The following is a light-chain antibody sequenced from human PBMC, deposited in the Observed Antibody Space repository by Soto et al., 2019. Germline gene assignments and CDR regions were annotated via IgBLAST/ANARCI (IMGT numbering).Light chain of an antibody. CDR3: QQYNNWPLT. V-gene: IGKV3-15*01. Sequence: EIVMTQSPATLSVSPGERATLSFRASQSMYNNLAWYQQKPGQAPRLLIYHASARATGIPARFSGSGSGTEFTLTISSLQSEDFAVYYCQQYNNWPLTFGGGTKVEI. J-gene: IGKJ4*01. CDR1: QSMYNN. CDR2: HAS.